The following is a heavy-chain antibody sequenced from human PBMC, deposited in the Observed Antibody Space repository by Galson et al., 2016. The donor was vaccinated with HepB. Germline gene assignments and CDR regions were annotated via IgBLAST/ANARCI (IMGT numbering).Heavy chain of an antibody. V-gene: IGHV4-59*01. CDR1: GASISSDY. D-gene: IGHD1-26*01. J-gene: IGHJ6*02. Sequence: ETLSLTCTVSGASISSDYCSWIRQSPGKGLEWVGYIHYRGTTNYNPSLKSRVTISVDRTKNQFSLKLRSVTAADTAVYYCARQRAEEVGLVTQPGAMDVWGQGTTVTVSS. CDR3: ARQRAEEVGLVTQPGAMDV. CDR2: IHYRGTT.